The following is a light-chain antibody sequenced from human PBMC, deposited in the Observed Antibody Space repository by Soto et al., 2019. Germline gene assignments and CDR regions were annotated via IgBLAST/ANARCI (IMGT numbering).Light chain of an antibody. CDR2: DTS. CDR3: QQRSNWPLT. CDR1: QRLSSNY. V-gene: IGKV3-11*01. J-gene: IGKJ4*01. Sequence: EIVLTQSPGTLSLSPGERATLSCRASQRLSSNYLAWFQQKPGQAPRLLIYDTSNRATGIPPRFSGSGSGTDFSLTISSLEPEDFAVYYCQQRSNWPLTFGGGTKVDIK.